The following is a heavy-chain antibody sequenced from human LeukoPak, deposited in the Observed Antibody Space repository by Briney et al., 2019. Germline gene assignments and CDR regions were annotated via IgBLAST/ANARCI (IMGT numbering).Heavy chain of an antibody. CDR2: ISGSGGST. J-gene: IGHJ4*02. CDR1: GFTFSSYG. D-gene: IGHD3-22*01. V-gene: IGHV3-23*01. CDR3: ASSDYYDSAWYYFDY. Sequence: PGGSLRLSCAASGFTFSSYGMSWVRQAPGKGLEWVSAISGSGGSTYYADSVKGRFTISRDNSKNTLYLQMNSLRAEDTAVYYCASSDYYDSAWYYFDYWGQGTLVTVSS.